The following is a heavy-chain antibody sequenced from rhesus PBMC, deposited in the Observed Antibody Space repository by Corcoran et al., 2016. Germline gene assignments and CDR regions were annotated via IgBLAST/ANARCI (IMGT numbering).Heavy chain of an antibody. D-gene: IGHD6-25*01. CDR3: ARSGQDSGRTSDY. CDR2: ISGSAGST. J-gene: IGHJ4*01. V-gene: IGHV4-173*01. CDR1: GGYISSNW. Sequence: QLQLQESGPGLVKPSETLSLTCAVSGGYISSNWWSWIRQPPGKGLGWIGRISGSAGSTSYHPSLKSRVTISTDTAKNQLALALISVTAADTAVYYCARSGQDSGRTSDYWGQGVLVTVSS.